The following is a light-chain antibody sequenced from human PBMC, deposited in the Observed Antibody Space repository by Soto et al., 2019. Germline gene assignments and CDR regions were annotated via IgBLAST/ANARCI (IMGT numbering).Light chain of an antibody. CDR1: QTISSY. J-gene: IGKJ2*01. Sequence: DIQMTQSPSSLSASVGDRVTITCRASQTISSYLHWYQQKPGKDPRLLIYATSNLNGGVPSRFSGSGSGTDFSLTISSLQPDDFANYYCQQSYSSPYTFGQGTNLDI. CDR3: QQSYSSPYT. CDR2: ATS. V-gene: IGKV1-39*01.